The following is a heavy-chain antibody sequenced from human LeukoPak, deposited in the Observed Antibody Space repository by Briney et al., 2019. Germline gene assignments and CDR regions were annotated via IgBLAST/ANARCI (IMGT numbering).Heavy chain of an antibody. Sequence: GGSLRLSCVASGFSLSDYWMSWVRQVPGKGLEWVAHIKHDGSEKYYVDSVKGRFTISRDNAKNSLYLQMSSLRAEDTAVYYCARFSRYSGYDFDCWGQGTLVTVSS. CDR2: IKHDGSEK. CDR1: GFSLSDYW. J-gene: IGHJ4*02. V-gene: IGHV3-7*01. D-gene: IGHD5-12*01. CDR3: ARFSRYSGYDFDC.